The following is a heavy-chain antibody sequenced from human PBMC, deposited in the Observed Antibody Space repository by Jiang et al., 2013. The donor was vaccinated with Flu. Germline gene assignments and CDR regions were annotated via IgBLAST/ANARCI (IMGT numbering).Heavy chain of an antibody. V-gene: IGHV3-21*01. D-gene: IGHD3-16*02. CDR3: ARGCDYVWGSYRYRDAFDI. Sequence: FTFSSYSMNWVRQASRKGLEWVSSISSSSSYIYYADSVKGRFTISRDNAKNSLYLQMNSLRAEDTAVYYCARGCDYVWGSYRYRDAFDIWGQGAMVTVSS. CDR1: FTFSSYS. J-gene: IGHJ3*02. CDR2: ISSSSSYI.